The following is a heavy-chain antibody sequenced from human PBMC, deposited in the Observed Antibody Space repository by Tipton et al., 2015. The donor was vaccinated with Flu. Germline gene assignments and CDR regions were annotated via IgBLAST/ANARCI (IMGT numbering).Heavy chain of an antibody. CDR2: IFYTGST. CDR3: TRSSPGFDP. V-gene: IGHV4-59*08. CDR1: GDTISTYY. J-gene: IGHJ5*02. D-gene: IGHD2-8*02. Sequence: TLSLTCTVSGDTISTYYWSWIRQPPGKGLERLGYIFYTGSTNYNPLFKSRISISVDTSKNQLSLRLASMTAADTAMYYCTRSSPGFDPWGQGTLVTVSS.